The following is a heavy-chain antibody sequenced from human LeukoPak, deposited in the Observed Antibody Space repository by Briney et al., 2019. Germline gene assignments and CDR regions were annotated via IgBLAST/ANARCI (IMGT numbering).Heavy chain of an antibody. CDR3: ARDVGAVAGGGNDAFDS. CDR2: IYYSGST. J-gene: IGHJ3*02. Sequence: PSETLSLTCTVSGGSISSYYWSWIRQPPGKGLEWIGYIYYSGSTNYNPSLKSRVTISVDTSKNQFSLKLSSVTAADTAVYYCARDVGAVAGGGNDAFDSWGQGTMVTGSS. V-gene: IGHV4-59*01. CDR1: GGSISSYY. D-gene: IGHD6-19*01.